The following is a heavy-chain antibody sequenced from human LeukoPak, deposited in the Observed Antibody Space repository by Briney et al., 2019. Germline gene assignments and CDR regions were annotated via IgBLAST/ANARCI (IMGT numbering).Heavy chain of an antibody. CDR2: IIPILGIA. CDR1: GYTFTSYY. V-gene: IGHV1-69*04. D-gene: IGHD4-23*01. CDR3: ARDAQTPTDAFDI. Sequence: ASVKVSCKASGYTFTSYYMHWVRQAPGQGLEWMGRIIPILGIANYAQKFQGRVTITADKSTSTAYMELSSLRSEDTAVYYCARDAQTPTDAFDIWGQGTMVTVSS. J-gene: IGHJ3*02.